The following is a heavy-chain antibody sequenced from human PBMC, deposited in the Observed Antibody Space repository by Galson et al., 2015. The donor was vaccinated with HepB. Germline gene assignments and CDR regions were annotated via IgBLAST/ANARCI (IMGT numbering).Heavy chain of an antibody. D-gene: IGHD5-24*01. CDR1: GLTFSSYT. Sequence: SLRLSCAASGLTFSSYTMHWVRQAPGKGPEWVSSISTSSVTTYYADSMKGRLTISRDNAKNILYLQMNSPRDDDTAVYFCARGATLNYSMDVWGQGTTVTVSS. V-gene: IGHV3-48*02. CDR2: ISTSSVTT. J-gene: IGHJ6*02. CDR3: ARGATLNYSMDV.